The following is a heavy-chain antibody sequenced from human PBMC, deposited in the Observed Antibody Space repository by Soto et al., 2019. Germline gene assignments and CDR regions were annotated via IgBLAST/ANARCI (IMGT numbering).Heavy chain of an antibody. Sequence: GGSLRLSCAASGFTFSGSAMHWVRQASGKGLEWVGRIRSKANSYATAYAASVKGRFTISRDDSKNTAYLQMNSLKTEDTAVYYCTRPDCSGGSCYPFDPWGQGTLVTVSS. CDR2: IRSKANSYAT. D-gene: IGHD2-15*01. CDR3: TRPDCSGGSCYPFDP. V-gene: IGHV3-73*01. J-gene: IGHJ5*02. CDR1: GFTFSGSA.